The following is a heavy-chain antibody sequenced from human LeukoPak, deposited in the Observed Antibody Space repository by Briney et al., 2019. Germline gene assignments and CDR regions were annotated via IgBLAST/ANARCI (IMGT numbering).Heavy chain of an antibody. CDR1: AFTFSSFG. J-gene: IGHJ4*02. Sequence: GGSLRLSCAASAFTFSSFGMSWVRQAQGKGLEWVSSISSSGSYIYYADSVKGRFTISRDNAKNSLYLQMNSLRVEDTAVYYCARGSGVQVWSSLDYWGQGTLVTVSS. V-gene: IGHV3-21*01. CDR2: ISSSGSYI. D-gene: IGHD5-18*01. CDR3: ARGSGVQVWSSLDY.